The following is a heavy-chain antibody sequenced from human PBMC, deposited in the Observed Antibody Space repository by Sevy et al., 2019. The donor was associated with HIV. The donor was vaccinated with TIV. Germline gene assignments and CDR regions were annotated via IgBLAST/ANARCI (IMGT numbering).Heavy chain of an antibody. CDR1: GFTVSSNY. Sequence: GGSLRLSCAASGFTVSSNYMSWVRQAPGEGLEWVSVIYSGGSTYYADSVKGRFTISRDNSKNTLYLQMNSLRAEDTAVYYCARAPRPATGPYYYYYGMDVWGQGTTVTVSS. CDR2: IYSGGST. V-gene: IGHV3-53*01. J-gene: IGHJ6*02. CDR3: ARAPRPATGPYYYYYGMDV.